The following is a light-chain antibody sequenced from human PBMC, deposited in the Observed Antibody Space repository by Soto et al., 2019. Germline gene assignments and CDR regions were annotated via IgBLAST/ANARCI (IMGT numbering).Light chain of an antibody. Sequence: EMVMTQSPATLSVSPGERATLSCRASQSVSSNLAWYQQKPGQAPRLLIYGASTRATGVPARFSGSGSRTGFTLTISSLGSEDSAVYYCQEYSDWPMYTFGQGTKLEIK. J-gene: IGKJ2*01. V-gene: IGKV3-15*01. CDR3: QEYSDWPMYT. CDR1: QSVSSN. CDR2: GAS.